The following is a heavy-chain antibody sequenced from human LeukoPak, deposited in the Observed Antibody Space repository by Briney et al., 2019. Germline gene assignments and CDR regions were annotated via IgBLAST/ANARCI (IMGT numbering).Heavy chain of an antibody. CDR2: LYYSGDT. J-gene: IGHJ4*02. CDR3: ASSVDTAMVGVY. CDR1: GGSITNPDFY. Sequence: SETLSLTCSVPGGSITNPDFYWGWIRQPPGRTLEWVGSLYYSGDTYYSPSLKSRVTMSIYTSKNQFSLRLNSVTAADTAVYYCASSVDTAMVGVYWGQGTLVTVSS. D-gene: IGHD5-18*01. V-gene: IGHV4-39*07.